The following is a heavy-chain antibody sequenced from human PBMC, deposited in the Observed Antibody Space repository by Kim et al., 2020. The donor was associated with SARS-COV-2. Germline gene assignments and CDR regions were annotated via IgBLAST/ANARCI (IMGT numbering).Heavy chain of an antibody. CDR1: GFTFSSYS. J-gene: IGHJ4*02. CDR2: ISSSSSTI. V-gene: IGHV3-48*04. D-gene: IGHD4-17*01. CDR3: ARAGCLTTQHRGCQDY. Sequence: GGSLRLSCAASGFTFSSYSMNWVRQAPGKGLEWVSYISSSSSTIYYADSVKGRFTISRDNAKNSLYLQMNSLRAEDTAVYYCARAGCLTTQHRGCQDYWGQGTLVTVSS.